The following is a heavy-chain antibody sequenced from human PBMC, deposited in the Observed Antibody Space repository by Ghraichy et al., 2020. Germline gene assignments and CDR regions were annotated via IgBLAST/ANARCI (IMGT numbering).Heavy chain of an antibody. CDR3: ASGLSPNYFDY. V-gene: IGHV3-48*03. Sequence: GSLRLSCAASGFTFSLYVMNWVRQAPGKGLEWVSYISSSGGTKNYADSVKGRFTISRDNAESSLYLQMNSLRAEDTAVYYCASGLSPNYFDYWGQGTLVTVSS. J-gene: IGHJ4*02. CDR2: ISSSGGTK. CDR1: GFTFSLYV. D-gene: IGHD3-16*02.